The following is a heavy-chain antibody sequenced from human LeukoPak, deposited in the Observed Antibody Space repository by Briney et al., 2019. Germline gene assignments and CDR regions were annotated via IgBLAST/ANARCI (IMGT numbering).Heavy chain of an antibody. CDR1: GFTVSSNY. J-gene: IGHJ3*02. D-gene: IGHD2-21*02. V-gene: IGHV3-21*01. CDR2: ISSSSSYI. Sequence: PGGSLRLSCAASGFTVSSNYMSWVRQAPGKGLEWVSSISSSSSYIYYADSVKGRFTISRDNAKNSLYLQMNSLRAEDTAVYYCAYCGGDCPLGAFDIWGQGTMVTVSS. CDR3: AYCGGDCPLGAFDI.